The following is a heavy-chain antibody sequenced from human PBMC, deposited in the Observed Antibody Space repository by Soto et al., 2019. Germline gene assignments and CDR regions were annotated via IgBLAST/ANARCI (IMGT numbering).Heavy chain of an antibody. J-gene: IGHJ4*02. CDR1: GFTFSSYS. D-gene: IGHD5-12*01. CDR3: ARGSTRGGYNPSPPFDY. Sequence: EVQLVESGGGLVQPGGSLRLSCAASGFTFSSYSMNWVRQAPGKGLEWVSYISSSSSTIYYADSVKGRFTISRDNAKNSLYLQMNSLRDEDKAVYYCARGSTRGGYNPSPPFDYWGQGTLVTVSS. CDR2: ISSSSSTI. V-gene: IGHV3-48*02.